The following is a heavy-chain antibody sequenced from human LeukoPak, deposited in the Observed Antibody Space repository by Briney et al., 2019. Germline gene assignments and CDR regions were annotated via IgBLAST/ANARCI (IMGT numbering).Heavy chain of an antibody. CDR3: ARDTSYDSSGYSTFDY. V-gene: IGHV4-31*03. J-gene: IGHJ4*02. CDR2: IYYSGST. D-gene: IGHD3-22*01. CDR1: GGSISSGGYY. Sequence: SETLSLTCTVSGGSISSGGYYWSWIRQHPGKGLEWIGYIYYSGSTYYNPSLKSRVTISVDTSKNQFSLKLSSVTAADTAVYYCARDTSYDSSGYSTFDYWGQGTLVTVSS.